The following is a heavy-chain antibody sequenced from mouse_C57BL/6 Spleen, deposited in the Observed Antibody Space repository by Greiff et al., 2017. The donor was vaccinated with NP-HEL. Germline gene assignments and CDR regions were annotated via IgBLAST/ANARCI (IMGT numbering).Heavy chain of an antibody. V-gene: IGHV5-16*01. CDR3: ARVSDGYYFDY. J-gene: IGHJ2*01. Sequence: EVNVVESEGGLVQPGSSMKLSCTASGFTFSDYYMAWVRQVPEKGLEWVANINYDGSSTYYLDSLKSRFIISRDNAKNILYLQMSSLKSEDTATYYCARVSDGYYFDYWGQGTTLTVSS. CDR1: GFTFSDYY. CDR2: INYDGSST. D-gene: IGHD2-3*01.